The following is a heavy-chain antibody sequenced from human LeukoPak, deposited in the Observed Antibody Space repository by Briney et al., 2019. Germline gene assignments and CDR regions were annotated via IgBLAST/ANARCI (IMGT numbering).Heavy chain of an antibody. V-gene: IGHV3-7*03. CDR3: ARAVAGRNDAFDI. J-gene: IGHJ3*02. D-gene: IGHD6-19*01. Sequence: GGSLRLSCAASGFTFSSYWMSWVRQAPGKGLEWVANINQDGSEKYYVDSVKGRFTISRDNAKNSLYLQMNSLRAEDTAVYYCARAVAGRNDAFDIWGQGTMVTVSS. CDR1: GFTFSSYW. CDR2: INQDGSEK.